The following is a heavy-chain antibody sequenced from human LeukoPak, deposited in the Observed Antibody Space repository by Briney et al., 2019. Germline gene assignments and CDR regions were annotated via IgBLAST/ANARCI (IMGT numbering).Heavy chain of an antibody. D-gene: IGHD3-10*02. V-gene: IGHV5-51*01. J-gene: IGHJ3*02. CDR3: ATTTGITMTGGAFDI. Sequence: GESLKISCKGSGYSFTSYWISWVRQMPGKGLEWMGIIYPGDSDTRYSPSFQGQVTISADKSISTAYLQWSSLKASDTAMYYCATTTGITMTGGAFDIWGQGTMVTVSS. CDR1: GYSFTSYW. CDR2: IYPGDSDT.